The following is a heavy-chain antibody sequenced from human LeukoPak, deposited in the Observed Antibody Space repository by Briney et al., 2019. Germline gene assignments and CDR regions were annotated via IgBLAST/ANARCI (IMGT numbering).Heavy chain of an antibody. V-gene: IGHV3-48*03. J-gene: IGHJ6*03. CDR1: GFTFSSYE. CDR2: ISSSGSTI. D-gene: IGHD3-9*01. Sequence: GGSLRLSCAASGFTFSSYEMNWVRQAPGKGLEWVSYISSSGSTIYYADSVKGRFTISRGNAKNSLYLQMNSLRAEDTAVYYCARQTNYDILTGLYYYYYYMDVWGKGTTVTISS. CDR3: ARQTNYDILTGLYYYYYYMDV.